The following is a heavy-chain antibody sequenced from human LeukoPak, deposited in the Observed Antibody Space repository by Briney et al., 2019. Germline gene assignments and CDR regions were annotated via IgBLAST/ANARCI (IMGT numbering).Heavy chain of an antibody. Sequence: GTSLRLSCAASGFTFDYYAMHWVCQAPGKGLEWVSLISGDGYTTFYADSVKGRFTISRHTSKNTLYLQMNSLRAEDTAVYYCARESTPLRGAFDPWGPGTLVTVSS. V-gene: IGHV3-43*02. J-gene: IGHJ5*02. D-gene: IGHD5-24*01. CDR2: ISGDGYTT. CDR3: ARESTPLRGAFDP. CDR1: GFTFDYYA.